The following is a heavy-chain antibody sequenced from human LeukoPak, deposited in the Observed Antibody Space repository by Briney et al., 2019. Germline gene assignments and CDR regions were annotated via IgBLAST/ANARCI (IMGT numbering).Heavy chain of an antibody. Sequence: PSETLSLTCAVSGGSISSGGYSWSWIRQPPGKGLEWIGEINHSGSTNYNPSLKSRVTISVDTSKNQFSLKLSSVTTADTAVYYCARLKPAVTTHIYYYFDYWGQGTLVTVSS. CDR1: GGSISSGGYS. V-gene: IGHV4-30-2*01. J-gene: IGHJ4*02. CDR2: INHSGST. CDR3: ARLKPAVTTHIYYYFDY. D-gene: IGHD4-17*01.